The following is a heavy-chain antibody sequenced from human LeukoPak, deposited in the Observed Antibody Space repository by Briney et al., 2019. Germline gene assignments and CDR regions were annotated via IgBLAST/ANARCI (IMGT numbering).Heavy chain of an antibody. CDR2: VNGNGGNT. D-gene: IGHD3-16*02. V-gene: IGHV3-23*01. CDR3: AKSLYGGCDY. J-gene: IGHJ4*02. Sequence: GGSLRLSCAASGFSFSTYAMSWVRQAPGKGLEWVSGVNGNGGNTSYADSVKGRFTIFRDNSKNTVYLQMNSLRVEDTAVYYCAKSLYGGCDYWGQGTVVTVSS. CDR1: GFSFSTYA.